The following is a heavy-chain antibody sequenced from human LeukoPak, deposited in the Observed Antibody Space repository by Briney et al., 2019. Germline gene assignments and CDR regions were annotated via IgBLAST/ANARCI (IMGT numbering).Heavy chain of an antibody. J-gene: IGHJ6*03. CDR3: AKDPGAAAFYYYMDV. D-gene: IGHD6-13*01. Sequence: PGRSLRLSCAASGFTFSSYGMHWVRQAPGKGLEWVAVISYDGSNKYYADSVKGRFTISRDNSKNTLYLQMNSLRAEDTAVYCCAKDPGAAAFYYYMDVWGKGTTVTVSS. CDR1: GFTFSSYG. V-gene: IGHV3-30*18. CDR2: ISYDGSNK.